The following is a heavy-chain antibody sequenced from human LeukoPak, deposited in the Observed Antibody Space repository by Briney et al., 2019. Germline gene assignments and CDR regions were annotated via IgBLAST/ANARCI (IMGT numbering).Heavy chain of an antibody. D-gene: IGHD5-12*01. CDR3: ARVGYRGYEVKNWFDP. J-gene: IGHJ5*02. Sequence: ASVKVSFKASGYTFTGYYMHWVRRAPGQGLEWMGWINPNSGGTNYAQKFQGRVTMTRDTSISTAYMELSRLRSDDTAVYYCARVGYRGYEVKNWFDPWGQGTLVTVSS. CDR1: GYTFTGYY. CDR2: INPNSGGT. V-gene: IGHV1-2*02.